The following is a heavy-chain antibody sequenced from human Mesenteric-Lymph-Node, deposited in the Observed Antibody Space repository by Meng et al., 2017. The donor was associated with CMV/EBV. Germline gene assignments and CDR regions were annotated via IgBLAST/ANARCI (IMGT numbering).Heavy chain of an antibody. CDR3: ARALAGPSFDH. CDR2: VSYDGITI. J-gene: IGHJ4*02. Sequence: GGSLRLSCAASGFTFSSYTMHWVRQAPGKGLEWVAVVSYDGITIHYADPVSGRFTISRDNSKNTLYLQMNSLRPEDTAVYYCARALAGPSFDHWGQGALVTVSS. V-gene: IGHV3-30*04. CDR1: GFTFSSYT.